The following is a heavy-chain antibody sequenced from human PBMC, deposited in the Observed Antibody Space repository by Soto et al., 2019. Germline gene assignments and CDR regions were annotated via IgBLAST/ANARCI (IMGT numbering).Heavy chain of an antibody. V-gene: IGHV3-21*01. CDR1: GFTFISYS. J-gene: IGHJ6*02. Sequence: LRLSFAASGFTFISYSINWVRQAPGKGLEWVSSISSSSSYIYYADSVKGRFTISRDNAKNSLYLQMNSLRAEDTAVYYCARAQIQLRSYGMDVWGQGTTVTVS. CDR3: ARAQIQLRSYGMDV. CDR2: ISSSSSYI. D-gene: IGHD5-18*01.